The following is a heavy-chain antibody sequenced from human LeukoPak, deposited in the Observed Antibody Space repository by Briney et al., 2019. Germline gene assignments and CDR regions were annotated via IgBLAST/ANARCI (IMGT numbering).Heavy chain of an antibody. D-gene: IGHD2-2*01. CDR1: GGSFSGYF. V-gene: IGHV4-34*01. J-gene: IGHJ4*02. CDR2: INHSGST. CDR3: ARGARVGYCSSTSCLVPGKHDY. Sequence: SETLSLTCAVYGGSFSGYFWSWIRQPPGKGLEWIGEINHSGSTNYNPSLKSRVTISVDTSKNQFSLKLSSVTAADTAVYYCARGARVGYCSSTSCLVPGKHDYWGQGTLVTASS.